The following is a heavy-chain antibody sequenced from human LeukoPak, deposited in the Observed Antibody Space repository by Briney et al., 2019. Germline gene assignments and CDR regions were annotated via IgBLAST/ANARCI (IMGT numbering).Heavy chain of an antibody. CDR2: IWYDGSNK. D-gene: IGHD3-22*01. CDR1: GFTFSSYG. Sequence: GRSLRLSCAASGFTFSSYGMHWVRQAPGKGLEWVAVIWYDGSNKYYADSVKGRFTISRDNSKNTLYLQMNSLRAEDTAVYYCARWAIEYYYDSSGYPPDYWGQGTLVTVSS. CDR3: ARWAIEYYYDSSGYPPDY. V-gene: IGHV3-33*01. J-gene: IGHJ4*02.